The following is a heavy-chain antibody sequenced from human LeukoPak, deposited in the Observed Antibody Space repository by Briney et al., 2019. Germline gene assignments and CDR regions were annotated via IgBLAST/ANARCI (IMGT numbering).Heavy chain of an antibody. D-gene: IGHD3-22*01. CDR3: ARDYYDSSVYQYYYDS. V-gene: IGHV4-4*07. CDR1: GGSISSYY. CDR2: IYTSGST. Sequence: SETLSLTCTVSGGSISSYYWSWIRQPAGKGLEWIGRIYTSGSTNYHPSLASRVTISLDTSKNHFSLNLKSVTAADTAVYYCARDYYDSSVYQYYYDSWGQGTLVIVSS. J-gene: IGHJ4*02.